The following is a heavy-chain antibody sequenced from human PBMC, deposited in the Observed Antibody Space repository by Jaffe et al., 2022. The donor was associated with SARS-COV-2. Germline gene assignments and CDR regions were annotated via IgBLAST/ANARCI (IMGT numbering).Heavy chain of an antibody. V-gene: IGHV4-61*01. CDR3: AREAPGHPLAFDH. J-gene: IGHJ4*02. CDR1: GASVSNARYF. Sequence: QVQLQESGPGLVKPSETLSLTCTVSGASVSNARYFWTWIRQPPGKGLEWIGYIYDSGNTNYNPSLKSRITISVDTSKNQFSLKLTSVTAADTAVYYCAREAPGHPLAFDHWGQGTLVTVSS. CDR2: IYDSGNT. D-gene: IGHD3-3*02.